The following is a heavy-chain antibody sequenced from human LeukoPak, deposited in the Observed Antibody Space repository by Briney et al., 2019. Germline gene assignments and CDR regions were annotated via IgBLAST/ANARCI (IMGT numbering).Heavy chain of an antibody. CDR1: GGSISSYY. D-gene: IGHD1-26*01. Sequence: SETLPLTCTVSGGSISSYYWSWIRQPPGKGLEWIGYISYSGSTSYNPSLRSRVTISVDTSKNQFSLKLSSVTAADTAVYYCATDGNFDLWGRGTLVTVSS. J-gene: IGHJ2*01. CDR3: ATDGNFDL. CDR2: ISYSGST. V-gene: IGHV4-59*01.